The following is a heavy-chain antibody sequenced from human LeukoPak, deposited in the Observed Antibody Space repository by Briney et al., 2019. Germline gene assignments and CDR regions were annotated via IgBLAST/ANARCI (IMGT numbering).Heavy chain of an antibody. CDR2: IWYDGSNK. CDR3: ARGDFWSAYYTQPFDY. J-gene: IGHJ4*02. Sequence: QAGGSLRLSCAASGFSFSSYGMHWVRQAPGKGLEWVAVIWYDGSNKYYADSVKGRFTISRDNSKNTLYLQMNSLRAEDTAVYYCARGDFWSAYYTQPFDYWGQGTLVTVSS. CDR1: GFSFSSYG. D-gene: IGHD3-3*01. V-gene: IGHV3-33*01.